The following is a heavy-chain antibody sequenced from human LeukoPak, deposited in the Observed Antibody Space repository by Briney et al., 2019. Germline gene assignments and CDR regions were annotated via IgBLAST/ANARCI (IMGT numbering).Heavy chain of an antibody. D-gene: IGHD5-12*01. CDR2: INPNSGGT. J-gene: IGHJ6*03. CDR1: GGTFSSYA. CDR3: ARGWATTNPPQYYYYMDV. V-gene: IGHV1-2*02. Sequence: GSSVKVSCKASGGTFSSYAISWVRQAPGQGLEWMGWINPNSGGTNYAQKFQGRVTMTRDTSISTAYMELSRLRSDDTAVYYCARGWATTNPPQYYYYMDVWGKGTTVTVSS.